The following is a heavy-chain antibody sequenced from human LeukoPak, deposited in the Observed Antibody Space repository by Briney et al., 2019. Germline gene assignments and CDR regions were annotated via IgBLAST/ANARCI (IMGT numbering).Heavy chain of an antibody. Sequence: PGGALRLSCAASGFTFSSYGMSWVRQAPGKGLEWVSTISGSGGSTYYADSVKGRFTISRDNSKNTLYLQMNSLRAEDTAVYYCAKESLSSLGYYFDYWGQGTLVTVSS. CDR2: ISGSGGST. V-gene: IGHV3-23*01. CDR3: AKESLSSLGYYFDY. J-gene: IGHJ4*02. CDR1: GFTFSSYG. D-gene: IGHD7-27*01.